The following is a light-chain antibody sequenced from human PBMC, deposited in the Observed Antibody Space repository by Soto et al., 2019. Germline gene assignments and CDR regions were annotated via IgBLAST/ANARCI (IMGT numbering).Light chain of an antibody. V-gene: IGKV1-8*01. CDR1: QGISSY. CDR2: AAS. CDR3: QQYYSYPLYT. Sequence: AIRMTQSPSSFSASTGDRVTITCRASQGISSYLAWYQQKPGKAPKLLIYAASTLQSGVPSRFSGSGSGTDFTLTISCLQSGDFATYYCQQYYSYPLYTFGQGTKLEIK. J-gene: IGKJ2*01.